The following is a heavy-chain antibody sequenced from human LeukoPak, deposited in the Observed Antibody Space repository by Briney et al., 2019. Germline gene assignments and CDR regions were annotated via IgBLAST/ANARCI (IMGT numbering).Heavy chain of an antibody. J-gene: IGHJ6*02. Sequence: GSLRLSCAASGFTFSSYAMSWVRQPPGKGLEWIGEINHSGSTNYNPSLKSRVTISVDTSKNQFSLKLSSVTAADTAVYYCASLAAAGYYYYGMDVWGQGTTVTVSS. V-gene: IGHV4-34*01. CDR2: INHSGST. CDR1: GFTFSSYA. CDR3: ASLAAAGYYYYGMDV. D-gene: IGHD6-13*01.